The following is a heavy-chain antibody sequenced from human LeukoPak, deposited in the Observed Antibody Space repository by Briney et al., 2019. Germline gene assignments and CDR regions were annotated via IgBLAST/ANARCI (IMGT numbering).Heavy chain of an antibody. V-gene: IGHV4-59*01. Sequence: PSETLSLTCTVSAGSISSYYWSWIRQPPRNGQEWIGYIYYSGSTNYNLSLKSRDTISVATSKNQFSLKLSSVTAADTAVYYCAREAEAAGDVRLTDWGQGTLVIVSS. CDR1: AGSISSYY. CDR3: AREAEAAGDVRLTD. D-gene: IGHD6-13*01. CDR2: IYYSGST. J-gene: IGHJ4*02.